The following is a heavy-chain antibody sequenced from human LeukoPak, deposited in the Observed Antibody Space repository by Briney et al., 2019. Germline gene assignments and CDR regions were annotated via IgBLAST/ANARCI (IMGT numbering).Heavy chain of an antibody. CDR1: GFTFSDYY. V-gene: IGHV4-34*01. D-gene: IGHD2-15*01. Sequence: PGGSLRLSCAASGFTFSDYYMSWIRQPPGKGLEWIGEINHSGSTNYNPSLKSRVTISVDTSKNQFSLKLSSVTAADTAVYYCARATGYCSGGSCYHDAFDIWGQGTMVTVSS. CDR2: INHSGST. J-gene: IGHJ3*02. CDR3: ARATGYCSGGSCYHDAFDI.